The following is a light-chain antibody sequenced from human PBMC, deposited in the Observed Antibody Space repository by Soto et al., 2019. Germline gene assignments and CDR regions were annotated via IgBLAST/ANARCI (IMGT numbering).Light chain of an antibody. CDR3: QQYGSSPLT. CDR2: GAS. V-gene: IGKV3-20*01. Sequence: EIVLTQSPGTLSLSPGERATLSCRASQSVSSSYLAWYQQKPGQAPRLLIYGASSRATGIPDRFSGSGSGTDFTLTISTVQPEDLAVYYWQQYGSSPLTFVGGTKVEIK. CDR1: QSVSSSY. J-gene: IGKJ4*01.